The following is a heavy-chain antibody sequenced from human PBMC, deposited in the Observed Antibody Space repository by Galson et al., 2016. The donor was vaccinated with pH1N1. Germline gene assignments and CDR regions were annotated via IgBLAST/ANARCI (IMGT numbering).Heavy chain of an antibody. CDR3: ARELRCYLPCYYYYGMDV. D-gene: IGHD4/OR15-4a*01. V-gene: IGHV3-11*04. J-gene: IGHJ6*02. CDR2: ISPSGSTI. CDR1: GCTFSDYY. Sequence: FTCAGSGCTFSDYYMSWIRQAPGKGLQWVSYISPSGSTIYYADSVKGRITISRDNAKNSLYLQMNSLRSENTAVYYCARELRCYLPCYYYYGMDVWGQGTTVTVSS.